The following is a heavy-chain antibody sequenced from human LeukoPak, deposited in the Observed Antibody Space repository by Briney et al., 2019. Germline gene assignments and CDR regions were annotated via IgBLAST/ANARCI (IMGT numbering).Heavy chain of an antibody. D-gene: IGHD3-22*01. CDR2: IYYSGST. V-gene: IGHV4-39*07. CDR3: ARAQYYYESSGYYPPAFDY. J-gene: IGHJ4*02. CDR1: AGSISSSSYS. Sequence: SETLSLTCTVSAGSISSSSYSWGWIRQPPGKGLEWIGSIYYSGSTYYNPSLKSRVTISVDTSKNQFSLKLSSVTAADTAVYYCARAQYYYESSGYYPPAFDYWGQGTLVTVSS.